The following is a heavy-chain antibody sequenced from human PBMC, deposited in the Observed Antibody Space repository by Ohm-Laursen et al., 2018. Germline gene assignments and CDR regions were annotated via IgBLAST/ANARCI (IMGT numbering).Heavy chain of an antibody. CDR3: ARDAEGFDSSGPRFDY. Sequence: SLRLSCSASGFTFSSYGMHWVRQAPGKGLEWVAVIWSDGNNKYYADSVKGRFTISRDTSRNTLYMQMNSLRVEDTALYYCARDAEGFDSSGPRFDYWGQGTLVTVSS. D-gene: IGHD3-22*01. CDR1: GFTFSSYG. J-gene: IGHJ4*02. CDR2: IWSDGNNK. V-gene: IGHV3-33*01.